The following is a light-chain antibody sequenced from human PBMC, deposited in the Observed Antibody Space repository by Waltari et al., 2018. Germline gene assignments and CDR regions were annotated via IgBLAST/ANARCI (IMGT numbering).Light chain of an antibody. CDR3: QQYDTSPGT. V-gene: IGKV3-20*01. CDR2: GAF. J-gene: IGKJ2*01. Sequence: EIVLTQSPSTLSVSAGDPATLSCRASQSLSVAYLAWYQHKSGQAPRLLIYGAFYRATGIPDRFSGSGSGTDFTLTITRLEPEDFAVYYCQQYDTSPGTFGQGTKLEI. CDR1: QSLSVAY.